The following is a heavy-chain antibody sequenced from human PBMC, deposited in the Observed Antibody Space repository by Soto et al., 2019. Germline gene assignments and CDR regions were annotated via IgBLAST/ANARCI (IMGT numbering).Heavy chain of an antibody. J-gene: IGHJ6*02. CDR1: GYSFISNW. CDR2: IYPGDSDT. Sequence: PEESLKISCKTSGYSFISNWIAWVRKKPGKGLEWVAAIYPGDSDTRYSPSFQGQVTISADKSISTAYLQWSSLKASDTAMYYCARMYYDILTGYYDYYYYGMDVWGQGTTVTVSS. V-gene: IGHV5-51*01. CDR3: ARMYYDILTGYYDYYYYGMDV. D-gene: IGHD3-9*01.